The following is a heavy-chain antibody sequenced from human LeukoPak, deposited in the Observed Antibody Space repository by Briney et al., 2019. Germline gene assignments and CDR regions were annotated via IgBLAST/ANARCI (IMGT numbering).Heavy chain of an antibody. D-gene: IGHD3-3*01. CDR3: ARVGYDFWSGYLDAFDI. CDR2: IKQDGSEK. J-gene: IGHJ3*02. Sequence: GGSLRLSCAASGFTFDDYTMHWVRQAPGKGLEWVANIKQDGSEKYYVDSVKGRFTISRDNAKNSLYLQMNSLRAEDTAVYYCARVGYDFWSGYLDAFDIWGQGTMVTVSS. V-gene: IGHV3-7*05. CDR1: GFTFDDYT.